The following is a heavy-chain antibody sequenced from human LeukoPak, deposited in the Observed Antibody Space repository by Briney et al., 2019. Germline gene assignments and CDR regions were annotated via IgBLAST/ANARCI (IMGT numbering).Heavy chain of an antibody. CDR1: GGTFSSYA. V-gene: IGHV1-69*06. CDR2: IIPIFGTA. J-gene: IGHJ6*03. D-gene: IGHD3-10*01. CDR3: ARVNAGWFGELSYYYMDV. Sequence: SVKVSCKASGGTFSSYAISWVRQAPGQGLEWMGGIIPIFGTANYAQKFQGRVTITADKSTSTAYMELSSLRSEDTAVYYCARVNAGWFGELSYYYMDVWGKGTTVTVSS.